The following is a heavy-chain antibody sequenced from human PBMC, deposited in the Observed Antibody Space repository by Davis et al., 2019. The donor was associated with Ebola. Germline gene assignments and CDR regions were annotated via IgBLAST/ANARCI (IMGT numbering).Heavy chain of an antibody. CDR2: IWYDGSNK. D-gene: IGHD7-27*01. Sequence: GESLKISCAASGFTFSSYGMHWVRQAPGKGLEWVAVIWYDGSNKYYADSVKGRFTISRDNSKNTLYLQMNSLRAEDTAVYYCARPSWGPYYYYGMDVWGKGTTVTVSS. V-gene: IGHV3-33*01. J-gene: IGHJ6*04. CDR3: ARPSWGPYYYYGMDV. CDR1: GFTFSSYG.